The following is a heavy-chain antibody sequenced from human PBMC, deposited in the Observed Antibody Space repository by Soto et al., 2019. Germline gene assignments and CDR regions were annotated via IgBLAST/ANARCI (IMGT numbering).Heavy chain of an antibody. V-gene: IGHV1-18*01. D-gene: IGHD4-17*01. J-gene: IGHJ4*02. Sequence: ASVKVSCKASGYTFTRSGISWVRQAPGQGPEWMGWISSYNGNTNYAQKLQGRVTMTTDTSTSTAYMELRSLRSDDTAVYYCARESSTVVTHYWGQGTLVTVSS. CDR1: GYTFTRSG. CDR2: ISSYNGNT. CDR3: ARESSTVVTHY.